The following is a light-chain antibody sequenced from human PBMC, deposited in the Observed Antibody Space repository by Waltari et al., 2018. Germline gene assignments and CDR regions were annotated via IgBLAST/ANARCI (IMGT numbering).Light chain of an antibody. Sequence: DIVMTQSPLSLPATLGQPASFSCRSSQGLVYTDGFTYLNWFHQRPGQSPSLLIYNVSNRASGVPDRFGGGGSGTYFTLRISRVQAEDVGVYYCMHSVQWPWTFGQGTKVEIK. CDR1: QGLVYTDGFTY. CDR2: NVS. V-gene: IGKV2-30*01. CDR3: MHSVQWPWT. J-gene: IGKJ1*01.